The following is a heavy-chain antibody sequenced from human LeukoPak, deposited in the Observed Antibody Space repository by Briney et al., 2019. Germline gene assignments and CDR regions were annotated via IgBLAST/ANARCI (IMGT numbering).Heavy chain of an antibody. D-gene: IGHD3-16*02. J-gene: IGHJ6*03. CDR1: GGSISSYY. CDR2: IYTSGST. Sequence: SETLSLTCTVSGGSISSYYWSWIRQPAGKGLEWIGRIYTSGSTNYNPSLKSRVTMSVDTSKNQFSLKLSSVTAADTAVYYCARDVGRGMITFGGVIVSPDYYYYMDVWGKGTTVTISS. V-gene: IGHV4-4*07. CDR3: ARDVGRGMITFGGVIVSPDYYYYMDV.